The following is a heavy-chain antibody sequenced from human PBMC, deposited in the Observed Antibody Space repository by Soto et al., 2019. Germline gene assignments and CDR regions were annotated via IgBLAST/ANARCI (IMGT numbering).Heavy chain of an antibody. J-gene: IGHJ4*02. V-gene: IGHV3-74*01. CDR3: ARDRIAAAGPYFDY. Sequence: GRSLRLSCAASGFTFSSYWMHWVRQAPGKGLVWVSRINSDGSSTSYADSVKGRFTISRDNAKNTLYLQMNSLRAEDTAVYYCARDRIAAAGPYFDYWGQGTLVTVSS. CDR1: GFTFSSYW. CDR2: INSDGSST. D-gene: IGHD6-13*01.